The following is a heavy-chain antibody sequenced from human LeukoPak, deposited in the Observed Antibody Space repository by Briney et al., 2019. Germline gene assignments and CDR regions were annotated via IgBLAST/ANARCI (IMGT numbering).Heavy chain of an antibody. CDR3: ATDRGFYGGNSEYYFDY. J-gene: IGHJ4*02. D-gene: IGHD4-23*01. Sequence: ASVKVSCKVSGYTLTELSMHWVRQAPGKGLEWIGGFDPEDGETIYAQKFQGRVTMTEDTSTDTAYMELSSLRSEDTAVYYCATDRGFYGGNSEYYFDYWGQGTLVTVSS. V-gene: IGHV1-24*01. CDR2: FDPEDGET. CDR1: GYTLTELS.